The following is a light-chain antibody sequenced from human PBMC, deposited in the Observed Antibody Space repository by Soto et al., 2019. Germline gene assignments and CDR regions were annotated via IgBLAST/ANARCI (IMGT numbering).Light chain of an antibody. V-gene: IGLV1-47*01. CDR1: SSNIGSNY. CDR3: CSYAGSYTYV. Sequence: QSVLTQPPSASGTPGQRVTISCSGSSSNIGSNYVYWYHQLPGTAPKLVIYRNNQRPSGVPDRFSGSKSGNTASLTISGLQAEDEADYYCCSYAGSYTYVFGTGTKLTVL. J-gene: IGLJ1*01. CDR2: RNN.